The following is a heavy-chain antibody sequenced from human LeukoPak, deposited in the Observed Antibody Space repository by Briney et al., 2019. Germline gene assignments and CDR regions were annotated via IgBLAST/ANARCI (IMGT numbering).Heavy chain of an antibody. CDR3: ATTTIRLGF. CDR1: GGSFSGYY. J-gene: IGHJ4*02. V-gene: IGHV4-34*01. D-gene: IGHD5-12*01. Sequence: SETLSLTCAVYGGSFSGYYWSWIRQPPGKGLEWIGSIYNRGTTYYNPSLKSRVTISVDTSKNQFSLKLNSVTAADTAVYYCATTTIRLGFWGQGTLVTVSS. CDR2: IYNRGTT.